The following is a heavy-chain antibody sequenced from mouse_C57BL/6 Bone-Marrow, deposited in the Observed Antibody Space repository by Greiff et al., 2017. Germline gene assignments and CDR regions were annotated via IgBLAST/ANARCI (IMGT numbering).Heavy chain of an antibody. J-gene: IGHJ2*01. CDR3: ARGGDDGYSYYFDY. CDR1: GYTFTDYN. V-gene: IGHV1-22*01. Sequence: VHVKQSGPELVKPGASVKMSCKASGYTFTDYNMHWVKQSHGKSLEWIGYINPNNGGTSYNQKFKGKATLTVNKSASTAYMELRSLTSEDSAVYYCARGGDDGYSYYFDYWGQGTTLTVSS. D-gene: IGHD2-3*01. CDR2: INPNNGGT.